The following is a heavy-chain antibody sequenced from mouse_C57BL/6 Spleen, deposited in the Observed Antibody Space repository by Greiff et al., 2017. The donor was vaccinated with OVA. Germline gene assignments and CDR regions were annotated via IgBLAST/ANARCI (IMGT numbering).Heavy chain of an antibody. CDR1: GYAFTNYL. Sequence: QVQLKQSGAELVRPGTSVKVSCKASGYAFTNYLIEWVKQRPGQGLEWIGVINPGSGGTNYNEKFKGKATLTADKSSSTAYMQLSSLTSEDSAVYFCARGAGTGFDYWGQGTTLTVSS. CDR3: ARGAGTGFDY. CDR2: INPGSGGT. D-gene: IGHD4-1*01. J-gene: IGHJ2*01. V-gene: IGHV1-54*01.